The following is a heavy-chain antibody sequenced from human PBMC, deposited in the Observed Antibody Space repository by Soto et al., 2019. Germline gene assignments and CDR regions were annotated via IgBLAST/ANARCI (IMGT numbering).Heavy chain of an antibody. J-gene: IGHJ4*02. V-gene: IGHV4-31*03. CDR1: GGSISSGGYY. D-gene: IGHD3-22*01. CDR3: ARSGYYDSSGYYYFDY. CDR2: IYYSGST. Sequence: QVQLQESGPGLVKPSQTLSLTCTVSGGSISSGGYYWSWIRQHPGKGLEWIGYIYYSGSTYYNPSLTSRVTISVDTSKNQFALKLSSVTAADTAVYYWARSGYYDSSGYYYFDYWGQGTLVTVSS.